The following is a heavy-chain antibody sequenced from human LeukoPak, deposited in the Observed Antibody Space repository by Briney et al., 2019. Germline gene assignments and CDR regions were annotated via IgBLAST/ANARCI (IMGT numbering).Heavy chain of an antibody. D-gene: IGHD3-10*01. CDR1: GFTFSSYG. CDR3: ARDSITMVRGVTANWFDP. CDR2: IWYDGSNK. J-gene: IGHJ5*02. V-gene: IGHV3-33*01. Sequence: PGGSLRLSCAASGFTFSSYGMHWVRQAPGKGLEWVAVIWYDGSNKYYADSVKGRFTISRDSSKNTLYLQMNSLRAEDTAVYYCARDSITMVRGVTANWFDPWGQGTLVTVSS.